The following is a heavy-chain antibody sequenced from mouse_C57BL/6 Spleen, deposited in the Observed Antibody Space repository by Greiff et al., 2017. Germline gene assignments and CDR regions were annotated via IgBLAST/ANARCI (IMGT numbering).Heavy chain of an antibody. CDR3: ARDYTIEYYVCAMDY. J-gene: IGHJ4*01. V-gene: IGHV1-82*01. D-gene: IGHD2-12*01. Sequence: VQLQQSGPELVKPGASVKISCKASGYAFSSSWMNWVKQRPGKGLEWIGRIYPGDGDTNYNGKFKGKATLTADKSSSTAYMQLSSLTSEDSAVYFCARDYTIEYYVCAMDYWGQGTSVTVSS. CDR2: IYPGDGDT. CDR1: GYAFSSSW.